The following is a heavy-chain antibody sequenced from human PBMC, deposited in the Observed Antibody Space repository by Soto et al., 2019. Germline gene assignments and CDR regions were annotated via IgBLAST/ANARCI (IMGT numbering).Heavy chain of an antibody. D-gene: IGHD1-1*01. J-gene: IGHJ6*03. CDR1: GFTFTGYA. V-gene: IGHV3-23*01. CDR3: AKGAAGTRPKGNPFRSSQDYYYYYYMDV. CDR2: ISGRDVNT. Sequence: GGSLRLSCAASGFTFTGYAMNWVRQAPGKGLEWVSGISGRDVNTDYANSVKGRFTISRDTSRNTRYLQMNSLRAEDTAVYYCAKGAAGTRPKGNPFRSSQDYYYYYYMDVWGKGTAVTVSS.